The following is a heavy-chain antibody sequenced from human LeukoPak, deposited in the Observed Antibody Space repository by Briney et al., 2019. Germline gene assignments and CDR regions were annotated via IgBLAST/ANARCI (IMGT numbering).Heavy chain of an antibody. J-gene: IGHJ4*02. V-gene: IGHV4-34*01. CDR3: ARLYYYGSGSSD. CDR2: INHSGST. CDR1: GGSFSGYY. Sequence: SETLSLTCAVYGGSFSGYYWSWILQPPGKGLEWIGEINHSGSTNYNPSLKSRVTISVDTSKNQFSLKLSSVTAADTAVYYCARLYYYGSGSSDWGQGTLVTVSS. D-gene: IGHD3-10*01.